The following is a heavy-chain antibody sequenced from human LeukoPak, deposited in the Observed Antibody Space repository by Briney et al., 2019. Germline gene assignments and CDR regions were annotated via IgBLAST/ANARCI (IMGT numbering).Heavy chain of an antibody. Sequence: GGSLRLSCAASGFTFSSYSMNWVRQAPGKGLEWVSYISYSSGTIYYADSVEGRFTISRDNAKNSLYLQMNSLRDEDTAVYYCARDPYGSGSYHEDYWGQGTLVTVSS. CDR1: GFTFSSYS. CDR3: ARDPYGSGSYHEDY. V-gene: IGHV3-48*02. D-gene: IGHD3-10*01. CDR2: ISYSSGTI. J-gene: IGHJ4*02.